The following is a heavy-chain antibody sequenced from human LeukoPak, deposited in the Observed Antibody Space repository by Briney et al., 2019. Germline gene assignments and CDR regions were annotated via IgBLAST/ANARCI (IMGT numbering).Heavy chain of an antibody. J-gene: IGHJ6*03. CDR1: GGSFSVYY. CDR3: ARRHDFWSGSYWAYYYYYMDV. Sequence: SETLSLTCAVYGGSFSVYYWSWIRQPPENGLEWIGEINHSGSTNYNPSLKSRVTLSVDTSKNQFSLKLSSVTAADTAVYYCARRHDFWSGSYWAYYYYYMDVWDKGTTVTVSS. CDR2: INHSGST. D-gene: IGHD3-3*01. V-gene: IGHV4-34*01.